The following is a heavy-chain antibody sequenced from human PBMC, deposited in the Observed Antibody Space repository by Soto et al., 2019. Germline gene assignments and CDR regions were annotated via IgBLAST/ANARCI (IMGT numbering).Heavy chain of an antibody. CDR1: GYTFTSYY. Sequence: QVQLVQSGAEVKKPGASVKVSCKASGYTFTSYYMHWVRQAPGQGLEWMGIFNPSGGSTSYAQKFQGRVTMTRDTSTSTVYMELSSLRSEDTAVYYCARDHSPYYYDSSGYFLSWGQGTLVTVSS. CDR2: FNPSGGST. CDR3: ARDHSPYYYDSSGYFLS. J-gene: IGHJ4*02. D-gene: IGHD3-22*01. V-gene: IGHV1-46*01.